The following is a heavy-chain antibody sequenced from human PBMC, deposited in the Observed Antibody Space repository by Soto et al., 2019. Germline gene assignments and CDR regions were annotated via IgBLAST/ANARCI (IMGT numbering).Heavy chain of an antibody. CDR2: IFYNGTT. Sequence: SVTLSLPCTVSGGFISTYFWSWLRQVPGEGPEWIGYIFYNGTTNYNPSLKIRVTMSVDSSKNQFSLKLNSVTAADTAVYYCARSPSQIRVMDLWFDPWGPGTQVTVSS. V-gene: IGHV4-59*01. J-gene: IGHJ5*02. CDR3: ARSPSQIRVMDLWFDP. D-gene: IGHD3-16*01. CDR1: GGFISTYF.